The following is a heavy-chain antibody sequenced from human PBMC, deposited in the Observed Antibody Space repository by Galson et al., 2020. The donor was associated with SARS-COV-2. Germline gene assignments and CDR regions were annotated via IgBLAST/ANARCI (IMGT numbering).Heavy chain of an antibody. J-gene: IGHJ4*02. Sequence: SETLSLTCTVSGGSISSGGYYWSWIRQHPGKGLEWIGYIYYSGSTYYNPSLKSRVTISVDTSKNQFSLKLSSVTAADTAVYYCARGSNQPKWIQLWFGDLWGQGTLVTVSS. CDR2: IYYSGST. CDR3: ARGSNQPKWIQLWFGDL. D-gene: IGHD5-18*01. V-gene: IGHV4-31*03. CDR1: GGSISSGGYY.